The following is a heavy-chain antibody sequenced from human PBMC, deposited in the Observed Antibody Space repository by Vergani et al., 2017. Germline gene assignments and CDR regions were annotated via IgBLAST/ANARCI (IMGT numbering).Heavy chain of an antibody. Sequence: QVQLVQSGAEVKKPGASVKVSCKVSGYTLTELSMHWVRQAPGKGLEWMGIINPSGGSTSYAQKFQGRVTMTRDTSTSTVYMELSSLRSEDTAVYYCARGGLERWLHPFDYWGQGTLVTVSS. V-gene: IGHV1-46*01. D-gene: IGHD5-24*01. CDR2: INPSGGST. CDR3: ARGGLERWLHPFDY. J-gene: IGHJ4*02. CDR1: GYTLTELS.